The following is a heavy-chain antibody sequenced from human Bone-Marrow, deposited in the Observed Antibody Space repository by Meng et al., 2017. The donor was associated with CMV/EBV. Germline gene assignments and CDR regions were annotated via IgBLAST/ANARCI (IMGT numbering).Heavy chain of an antibody. J-gene: IGHJ4*02. D-gene: IGHD6-6*01. Sequence: ASVKVSCTASGYTFTGYYMHWVRQAPGQGLEWMGWINPNSGGTNYAQKFQGRVTMTRDTSISTAYMELSRLRSFDTAVYYRARSLRRSSSSSAGFDYWGQGTLVTVSS. CDR2: INPNSGGT. V-gene: IGHV1-2*02. CDR1: GYTFTGYY. CDR3: ARSLRRSSSSSAGFDY.